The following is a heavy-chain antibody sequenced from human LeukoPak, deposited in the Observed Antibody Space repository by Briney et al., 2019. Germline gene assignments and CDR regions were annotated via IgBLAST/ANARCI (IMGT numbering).Heavy chain of an antibody. CDR2: IIPMIGTP. J-gene: IGHJ6*03. CDR3: ASHCSSTSCYADYYYMDV. D-gene: IGHD2-2*01. CDR1: GGTFSSSG. Sequence: GASVKVSCKASGGTFSSSGIRWVREAPGQGLEWMEGIIPMIGTPNYAQKFQGRVTITADESTSTAYMELSSLRSEDTAVYYCASHCSSTSCYADYYYMDVWGKGTTVTVSS. V-gene: IGHV1-69*13.